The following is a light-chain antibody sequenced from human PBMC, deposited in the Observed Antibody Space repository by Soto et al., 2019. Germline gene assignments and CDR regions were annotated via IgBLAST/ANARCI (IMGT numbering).Light chain of an antibody. V-gene: IGKV1-9*01. CDR1: QDISSS. CDR2: AAS. CDR3: QQLNNYPPLT. Sequence: DIQLTQSPSFLSASVGDRVTITCRASQDISSSLAWYQQKPGKAPKLLIYAASTLQSGVPHRFSGSGSGTEFTLTISSLQPEDFATYYCQQLNNYPPLTFGGGTKVEIK. J-gene: IGKJ4*01.